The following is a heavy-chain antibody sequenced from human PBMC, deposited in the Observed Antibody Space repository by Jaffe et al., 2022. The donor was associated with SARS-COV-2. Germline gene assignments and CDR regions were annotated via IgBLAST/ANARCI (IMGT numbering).Heavy chain of an antibody. D-gene: IGHD3-10*01. J-gene: IGHJ6*02. CDR1: GFTLSSYA. V-gene: IGHV3-23*01. CDR2: ISGSGGST. Sequence: EVQLLESGGGLVQPGGSLRLSCAASGFTLSSYAMSWVRQAPGKGLEWVSGISGSGGSTYYADSVKGRFTISRDISKNTLYLQMNSLRAEDTAIYNCARYYQNYYYYGMDVWGQGTTVTVSS. CDR3: ARYYQNYYYYGMDV.